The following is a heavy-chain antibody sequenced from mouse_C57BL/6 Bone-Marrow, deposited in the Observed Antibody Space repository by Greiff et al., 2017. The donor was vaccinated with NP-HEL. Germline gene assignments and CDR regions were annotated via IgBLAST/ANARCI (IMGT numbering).Heavy chain of an antibody. CDR3: ARRIFITARYFDV. CDR2: INPSSGYT. J-gene: IGHJ1*03. Sequence: QVQLQQSGAELARPGASVTMSCKASGYTFTSYTMHWVKQRPGQGLEWIGYINPSSGYTKYNQKFKDKATLTADKSSSTAYMQLSSLTSEDSAVYYCARRIFITARYFDVWGTGTTVTVSS. V-gene: IGHV1-4*01. D-gene: IGHD1-1*01. CDR1: GYTFTSYT.